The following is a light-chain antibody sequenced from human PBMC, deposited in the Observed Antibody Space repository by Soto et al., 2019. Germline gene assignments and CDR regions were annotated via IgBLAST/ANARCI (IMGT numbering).Light chain of an antibody. J-gene: IGKJ1*01. V-gene: IGKV3-15*01. CDR1: QTVTSN. Sequence: EVVMTQSPATLSVSPGERVTLSCRASQTVTSNFAWYQQQPGQAPRLLIYGASTRATGIPARFSGSGSGTEFTLTISSLQSEDFALYYCQQYNNWLRTFGQGTKVDIK. CDR2: GAS. CDR3: QQYNNWLRT.